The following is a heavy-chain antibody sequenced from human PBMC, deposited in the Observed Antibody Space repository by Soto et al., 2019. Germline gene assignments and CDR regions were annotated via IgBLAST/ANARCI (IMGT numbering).Heavy chain of an antibody. CDR2: IYYNGST. J-gene: IGHJ4*02. D-gene: IGHD6-6*01. CDR3: ARHPPDSSNYIDY. V-gene: IGHV4-31*03. Sequence: SETLSLTCTVSGGSISSGGYYWSWIRQHPGKGLEWIGYIYYNGSTYYNPSLKSRVTISVDTSKNQFSLKLSSVTAADTAVYYCARHPPDSSNYIDYGGPGTLVTVSS. CDR1: GGSISSGGYY.